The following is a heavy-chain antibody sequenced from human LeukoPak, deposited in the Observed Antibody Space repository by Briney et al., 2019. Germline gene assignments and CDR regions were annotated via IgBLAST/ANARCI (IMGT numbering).Heavy chain of an antibody. V-gene: IGHV3-23*01. CDR1: GFTFSSYA. Sequence: GGSLRLSCAASGFTFSSYAMSWVRQAPGKGLEWVSAISGSGGSTYYADSVKGRFTISRDNSKNTLYLQMNSLRAENTAVYYCAGTYYDFWSGSYYFDYWGQGTLVTVSS. CDR3: AGTYYDFWSGSYYFDY. D-gene: IGHD3-3*01. J-gene: IGHJ4*02. CDR2: ISGSGGST.